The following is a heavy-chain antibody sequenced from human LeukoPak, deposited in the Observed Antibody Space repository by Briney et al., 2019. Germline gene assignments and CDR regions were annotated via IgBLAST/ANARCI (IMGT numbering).Heavy chain of an antibody. CDR1: GGAISSSSYY. D-gene: IGHD2-15*01. J-gene: IGHJ4*02. Sequence: SETLSLTCTVSGGAISSSSYYWGWICQPPGKGLEWIGSLYYSGSTYYNPSLKSRVTISVDTSKNQFSLKLTSVTAADTAVYYCARVLVVAAKSSFDYWGQGTLVTVSS. CDR2: LYYSGST. CDR3: ARVLVVAAKSSFDY. V-gene: IGHV4-39*02.